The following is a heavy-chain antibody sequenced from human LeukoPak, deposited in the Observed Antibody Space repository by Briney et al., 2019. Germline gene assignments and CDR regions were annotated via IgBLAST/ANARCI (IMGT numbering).Heavy chain of an antibody. D-gene: IGHD1-26*01. J-gene: IGHJ3*02. CDR1: GYTFTSYG. CDR2: ISACNGNT. V-gene: IGHV1-18*01. CDR3: ARDRRSGSYGAFDI. Sequence: ASVKVSCKASGYTFTSYGISWVRQAPGQGLEWMGWISACNGNTNYAQKLQGRVTMTTDTSTSTAYMELRSLRSDDTAVYYCARDRRSGSYGAFDIWGQGTMVTVSS.